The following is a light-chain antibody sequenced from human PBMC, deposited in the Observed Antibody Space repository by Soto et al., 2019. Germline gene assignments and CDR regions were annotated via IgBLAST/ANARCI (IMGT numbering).Light chain of an antibody. Sequence: EIMMTQSPATLSVSPGERATLSCRASQSVSTNLAWYQQKPGQGPRLLIFGASTRAIGIPARFSGSGSGTDFTLTISSLQSEDFAVYYCQHYNELPLTFGGGTKVEIK. V-gene: IGKV3-15*01. CDR2: GAS. J-gene: IGKJ4*01. CDR3: QHYNELPLT. CDR1: QSVSTN.